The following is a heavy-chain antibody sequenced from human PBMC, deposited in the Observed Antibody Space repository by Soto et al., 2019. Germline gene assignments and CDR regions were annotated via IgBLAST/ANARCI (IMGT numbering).Heavy chain of an antibody. CDR3: ARPPHRVRPVTYPYGLDV. J-gene: IGHJ6*02. CDR1: GGSISSGGYY. Sequence: SETLSLTCTVSGGSISSGGYYWSWIRQHPGKGLEWIGYIYYSGSTYYNPSLKSRVTISVDTSKNQFSLKLSSVTAADTAVYYSARPPHRVRPVTYPYGLDVWGQGTTVTVSS. D-gene: IGHD2-2*02. V-gene: IGHV4-31*03. CDR2: IYYSGST.